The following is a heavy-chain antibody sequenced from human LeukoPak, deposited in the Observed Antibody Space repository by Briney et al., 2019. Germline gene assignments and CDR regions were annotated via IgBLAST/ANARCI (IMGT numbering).Heavy chain of an antibody. D-gene: IGHD3-9*01. CDR1: GYTFTSYG. Sequence: GASVKVSCKASGYTFTSYGISWVRQAPGQGLEWMGWISAYNGNTNYAQKLQGRVTMTTDTSTSTAYMELRSLRSDDTAVYYCARDPVFDWLLFGHYGMDVWGQGTTVTVSS. CDR3: ARDPVFDWLLFGHYGMDV. CDR2: ISAYNGNT. V-gene: IGHV1-18*01. J-gene: IGHJ6*02.